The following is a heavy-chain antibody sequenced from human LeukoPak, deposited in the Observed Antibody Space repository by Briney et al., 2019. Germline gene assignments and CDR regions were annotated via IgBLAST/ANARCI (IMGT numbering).Heavy chain of an antibody. J-gene: IGHJ4*02. Sequence: GGSLRLSCAASGFIFSKNNMHRVRQAPGKGPEWVAFIRDDGSYTVYADSVKGRFTISRDNSESRLYLQMHSLRANDTAFYYCAKVGSGYNYFDFWAQGTLVTVSS. D-gene: IGHD3-22*01. CDR3: AKVGSGYNYFDF. CDR1: GFIFSKNN. CDR2: IRDDGSYT. V-gene: IGHV3-30*02.